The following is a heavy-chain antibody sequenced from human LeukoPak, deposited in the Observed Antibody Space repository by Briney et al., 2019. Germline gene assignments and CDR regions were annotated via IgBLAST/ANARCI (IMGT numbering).Heavy chain of an antibody. D-gene: IGHD6-13*01. CDR1: GYILSMFW. J-gene: IGHJ6*03. V-gene: IGHV1-46*01. CDR2: INPSRGST. CDR3: ARDVSARGAGVVAPGLPPLMNYFGFYMDV. Sequence: ASVKVSCKTSGYILSMFWMHWVRQAPGQGLEWMGIINPSRGSTTFAPKFQGRVSMTGDMTTNTVYMEMSGVTSEDTGIYFCARDVSARGAGVVAPGLPPLMNYFGFYMDVWGKGTSVTVSS.